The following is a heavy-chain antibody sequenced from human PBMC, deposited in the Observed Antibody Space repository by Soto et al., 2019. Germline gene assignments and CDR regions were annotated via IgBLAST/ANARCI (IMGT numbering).Heavy chain of an antibody. CDR2: IYHSGST. V-gene: IGHV4-4*02. CDR1: SGSISSSNW. J-gene: IGHJ4*02. D-gene: IGHD2-2*01. Sequence: QVQLQESGPGLVKPSGTLSLTCAVSSGSISSSNWWSWVRQPPGKGLEWIGEIYHSGSTNYNPSLKSRVTISVDKSKNQFSLKLSSVTAADTAVYYSARLSDCSSTSCYATWDYWGQGTLVTVSS. CDR3: ARLSDCSSTSCYATWDY.